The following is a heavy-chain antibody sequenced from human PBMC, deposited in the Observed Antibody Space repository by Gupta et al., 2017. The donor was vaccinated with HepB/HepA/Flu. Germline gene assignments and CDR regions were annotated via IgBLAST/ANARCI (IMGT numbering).Heavy chain of an antibody. CDR2: IGTDLKT. Sequence: EIHLLESGGGLVQPGGSLRLSCEVSGFPFNAKAQSWVRQAPGKGLEWVSGIGTDLKTHYSESVRGRFTISRVNSKNTLYLQMNSLRAKDTAVYYCAKDLYFWSAMDVWGKGTTVTVSS. CDR3: AKDLYFWSAMDV. CDR1: GFPFNAKA. D-gene: IGHD3-3*01. V-gene: IGHV3-23*01. J-gene: IGHJ6*03.